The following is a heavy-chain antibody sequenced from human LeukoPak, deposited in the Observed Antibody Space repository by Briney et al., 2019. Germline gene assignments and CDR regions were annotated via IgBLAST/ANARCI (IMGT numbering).Heavy chain of an antibody. V-gene: IGHV1-2*02. Sequence: ASVKVSCKASGYTFTGYYMHWVRQAPGQGLEWMGWINPNSGGTNYAQKFQGRVTMTRDTSISTAYMELSRLRSDDTAVYYCARGSVVVVAATGGNWFDPWGQGTLVTVSS. J-gene: IGHJ5*02. D-gene: IGHD2-15*01. CDR1: GYTFTGYY. CDR3: ARGSVVVVAATGGNWFDP. CDR2: INPNSGGT.